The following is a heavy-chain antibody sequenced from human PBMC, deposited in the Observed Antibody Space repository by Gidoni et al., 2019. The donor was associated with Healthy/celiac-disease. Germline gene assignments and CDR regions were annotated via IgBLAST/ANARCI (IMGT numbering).Heavy chain of an antibody. CDR2: IYSGGST. Sequence: EVQLVESGGGLIQPGGSLRLSCAASGFTVSSNYMSWVRQAPGKGLEWVSVIYSGGSTYYADSVKGRFTISRDNSKNTLYLQMNSLRAEDTAVYYCARDQGYGDYFPFDYWGQGTLVTVSS. D-gene: IGHD4-17*01. V-gene: IGHV3-53*01. J-gene: IGHJ4*02. CDR1: GFTVSSNY. CDR3: ARDQGYGDYFPFDY.